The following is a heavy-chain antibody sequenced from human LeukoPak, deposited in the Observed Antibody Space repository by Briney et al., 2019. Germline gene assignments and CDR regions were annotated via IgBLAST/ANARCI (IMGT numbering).Heavy chain of an antibody. V-gene: IGHV3-21*01. CDR2: ISSSSYI. CDR1: GFTFSSYS. Sequence: GGSLRLSCAASGFTFSSYSMNWVCQAPGKGLEWVSSISSSSYIYYADSVKGRFTISRDNAKNSLYLQMNSLRAEDTAVYYCARTFWSGYYTGIRYWGQGTLVTVSS. J-gene: IGHJ4*02. CDR3: ARTFWSGYYTGIRY. D-gene: IGHD3-3*01.